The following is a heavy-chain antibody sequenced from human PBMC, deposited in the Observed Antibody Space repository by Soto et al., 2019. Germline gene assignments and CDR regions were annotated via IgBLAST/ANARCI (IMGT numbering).Heavy chain of an antibody. Sequence: QVQLVESGGGVVQPGRSLRLSCEASGFTFSSYAIHWVRQAPGKGLEWVGFISYDGGNKFYADSVKGRFTISRDNSKNTLDLQMNSLRAEDTALYYCAREELRALDYWGQGTLVTVSS. D-gene: IGHD1-7*01. J-gene: IGHJ4*02. V-gene: IGHV3-30-3*01. CDR3: AREELRALDY. CDR2: ISYDGGNK. CDR1: GFTFSSYA.